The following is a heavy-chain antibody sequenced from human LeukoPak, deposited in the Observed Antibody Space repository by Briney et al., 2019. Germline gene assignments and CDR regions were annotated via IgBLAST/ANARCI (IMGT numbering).Heavy chain of an antibody. V-gene: IGHV4-4*03. J-gene: IGHJ5*02. CDR1: GGSTCSSNW. D-gene: IGHD3-16*01. Sequence: PETLSLTCAVSGGSTCSSNWWSWVRQPPGEGLEWIGEFYHSGGTNYNPSLKSRVTISVDKSKNQFSLNLTSVTAADTAVYYCARFTPQGYGWGGYNRFDPWGQGTLVTVSS. CDR3: ARFTPQGYGWGGYNRFDP. CDR2: FYHSGGT.